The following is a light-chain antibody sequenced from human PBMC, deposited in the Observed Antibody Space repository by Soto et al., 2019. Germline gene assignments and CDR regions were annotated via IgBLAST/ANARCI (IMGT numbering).Light chain of an antibody. CDR2: EVS. CDR1: SSDVGGYNY. J-gene: IGLJ2*01. CDR3: SSYTSSNTRVV. V-gene: IGLV2-14*01. Sequence: QSVLTQPASVSGSPGQSITISCTGTSSDVGGYNYVSWYQQHPGKTPKLMIYEVSNRPSGVSYRFSGSKSGNTASLTISGLQADDEADYYCSSYTSSNTRVVFGGGTKLTVL.